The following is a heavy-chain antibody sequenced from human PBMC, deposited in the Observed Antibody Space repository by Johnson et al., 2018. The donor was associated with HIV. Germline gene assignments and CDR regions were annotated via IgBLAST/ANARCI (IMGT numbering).Heavy chain of an antibody. Sequence: QVQLVESGGGVVQPGRSLRLSCAASGFTFSSYAMHWVRQAPGKGLEWVAVISYDGSNKYYADSVKGRFTISRDNSENTLYLQMGSLRAEDMAVYYCAREASGSLDAFDIWGQGTMVTVSS. CDR3: AREASGSLDAFDI. CDR1: GFTFSSYA. CDR2: ISYDGSNK. J-gene: IGHJ3*02. D-gene: IGHD1-26*01. V-gene: IGHV3-30*14.